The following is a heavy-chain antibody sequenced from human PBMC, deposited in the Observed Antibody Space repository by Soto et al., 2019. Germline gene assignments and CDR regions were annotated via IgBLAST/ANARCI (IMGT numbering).Heavy chain of an antibody. D-gene: IGHD6-13*01. CDR3: AKDQGSSWYEIDY. CDR1: GFTFSIYW. J-gene: IGHJ4*02. V-gene: IGHV3-23*01. CDR2: ISGSGGST. Sequence: GGSLRLSCAASGFTFSIYWMHWVRQAPGKGLEWVSTISGSGGSTYYADSVKGRFTISRDNSKNTLYLQMNSLRAEDTAVYYCAKDQGSSWYEIDYGGQGTLVTVSS.